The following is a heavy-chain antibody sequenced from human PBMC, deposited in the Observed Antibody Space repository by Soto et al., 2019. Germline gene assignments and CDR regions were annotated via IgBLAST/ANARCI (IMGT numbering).Heavy chain of an antibody. CDR3: ARGAIAAAGTSTY. Sequence: SGFTFSDYYMSWIRQAPGKGLEWVSYISSSSSYTNYAGSVKGRFTISRDNAKNSLYLQMNSLRAEDTAVYYCARGAIAAAGTSTYWGQGTLVTVSS. V-gene: IGHV3-11*05. CDR1: GFTFSDYY. J-gene: IGHJ4*02. CDR2: ISSSSSYT. D-gene: IGHD6-13*01.